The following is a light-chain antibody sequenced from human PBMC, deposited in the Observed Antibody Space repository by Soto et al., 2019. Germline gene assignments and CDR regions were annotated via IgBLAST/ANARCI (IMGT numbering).Light chain of an antibody. Sequence: AIQMTQSPSSLSASVGDRVTITCRASQGISNDLAWYQQKPGKAPKLLIYAASSLRSGVPPRFSGSGSGTDFTLTIRSLQTEDFANYFCLQDYNLPYTFGQGTKVDI. J-gene: IGKJ2*01. CDR2: AAS. V-gene: IGKV1-6*01. CDR1: QGISND. CDR3: LQDYNLPYT.